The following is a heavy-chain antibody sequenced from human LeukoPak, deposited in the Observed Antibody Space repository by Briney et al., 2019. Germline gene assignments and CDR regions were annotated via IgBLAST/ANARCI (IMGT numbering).Heavy chain of an antibody. CDR1: GGSFSGYY. CDR3: ARGIRWLGIDY. V-gene: IGHV4-34*01. Sequence: SETLSLTCAVYGGSFSGYYWSWIRQPPGKGLEWIGEINHSGSTNYNPSLKSRVTISVDTSKNQFSLKLSSVTAADTAVYYCARGIRWLGIDYWGQGTLVTVSS. CDR2: INHSGST. J-gene: IGHJ4*02. D-gene: IGHD6-19*01.